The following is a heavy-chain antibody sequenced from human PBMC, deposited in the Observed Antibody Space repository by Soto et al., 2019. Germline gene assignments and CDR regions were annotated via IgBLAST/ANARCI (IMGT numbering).Heavy chain of an antibody. CDR2: IGGSDTFT. CDR1: GFTFKNYN. CDR3: VRDGSLLGMTR. V-gene: IGHV3-21*02. Sequence: EVQLVESGGGLVKPGESLRLSCVASGFTFKNYNMNWVRQAPGKGLEWVSSIGGSDTFTYYADSVKGRFTISRDNAQSSLFLQMNSLRFEDTAVYFCVRDGSLLGMTRWGQGTLVTVSS. D-gene: IGHD3-10*01. J-gene: IGHJ4*02.